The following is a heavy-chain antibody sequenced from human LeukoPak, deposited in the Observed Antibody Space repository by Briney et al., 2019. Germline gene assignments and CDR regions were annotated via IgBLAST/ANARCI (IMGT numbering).Heavy chain of an antibody. CDR1: GFTFSSYS. Sequence: PGGSLRLSCAASGFTFSSYSMNWVRQAPGKGLEWVSSISSSSSYIYYADSVKGRFTISRDNAKNSLYLQMNSLRAEDTAVYYCARYRAARRTGYFDYWGQGTLVTASS. CDR2: ISSSSSYI. J-gene: IGHJ4*02. V-gene: IGHV3-21*01. D-gene: IGHD6-6*01. CDR3: ARYRAARRTGYFDY.